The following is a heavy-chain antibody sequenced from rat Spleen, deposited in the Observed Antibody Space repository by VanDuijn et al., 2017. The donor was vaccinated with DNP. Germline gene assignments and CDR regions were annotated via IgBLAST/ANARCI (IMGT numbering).Heavy chain of an antibody. CDR2: ISISGSTT. Sequence: EVQLVESGGDLLQPGRSLKLSCAASGFTFSNYYMAWVRQAPKGGLEWVATISISGSTTSYPDSVKGRFTISRDNAKSCLYLHMNSLKSEDTATYYCARQRVMYTTATGFAYWGQGTLVTVSS. J-gene: IGHJ3*01. D-gene: IGHD1-6*01. CDR3: ARQRVMYTTATGFAY. CDR1: GFTFSNYY. V-gene: IGHV5S23*01.